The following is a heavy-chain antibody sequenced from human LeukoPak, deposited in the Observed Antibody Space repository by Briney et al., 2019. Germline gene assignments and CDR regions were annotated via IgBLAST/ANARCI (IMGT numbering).Heavy chain of an antibody. CDR1: GGSISSYF. CDR3: ALMSYYYYNMDV. Sequence: PSETLSLTCTVSGGSISSYFWSWIRQPPVKGLEWTGYIYYSGSTNYNPSLKSRVTISVDTSKNQFSLKLSSVTAADTAVYYCALMSYYYYNMDVWGKGTTVTVSS. CDR2: IYYSGST. V-gene: IGHV4-59*01. D-gene: IGHD2-8*01. J-gene: IGHJ6*03.